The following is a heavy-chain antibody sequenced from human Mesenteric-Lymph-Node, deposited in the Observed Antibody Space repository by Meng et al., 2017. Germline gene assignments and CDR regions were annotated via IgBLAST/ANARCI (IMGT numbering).Heavy chain of an antibody. CDR3: AKDRSAYSSSLQLHY. CDR2: VSGSGSTT. V-gene: IGHV3-23*01. CDR1: GFTFSNYA. Sequence: GGSLRLSCAASGFTFSNYAMSWVRQAPGKGLEWVSTVSGSGSTTYYADSVKGRFTISRDNSKNTLYLQMNSLGAEDTAVYFCAKDRSAYSSSLQLHYWGQGTLVTVSS. D-gene: IGHD2-21*01. J-gene: IGHJ4*02.